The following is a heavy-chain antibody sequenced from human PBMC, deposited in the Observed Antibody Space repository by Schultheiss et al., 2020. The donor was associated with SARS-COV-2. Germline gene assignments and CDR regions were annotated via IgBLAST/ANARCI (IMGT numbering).Heavy chain of an antibody. CDR1: GYSISSGYY. CDR3: ARERGLRYSLHYFDY. V-gene: IGHV4-61*01. D-gene: IGHD3-9*01. CDR2: IYYSGST. J-gene: IGHJ4*02. Sequence: SETLSLTCAVSGYSISSGYYWGWIRQPPGKGLEWIGYIYYSGSTNYNPSLKSRVTISVDTSKNQFSLKLSSVTAADTAVYYCARERGLRYSLHYFDYWGQGTLVTVSS.